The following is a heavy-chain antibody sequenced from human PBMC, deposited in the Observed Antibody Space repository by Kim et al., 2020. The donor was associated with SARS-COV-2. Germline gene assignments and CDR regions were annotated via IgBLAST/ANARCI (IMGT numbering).Heavy chain of an antibody. D-gene: IGHD3-10*02. Sequence: SETLSLTCTVSGGSISSSSYYWGWIRQPPGKGLEWIGSIYYSGSTYYNPSLKSRVTISVDTSKNQFSLKLSSVTAADTAVYYCASSPRFGELLGGFYYYGMDVWGQGTTVTVSS. CDR1: GGSISSSSYY. J-gene: IGHJ6*02. V-gene: IGHV4-39*01. CDR2: IYYSGST. CDR3: ASSPRFGELLGGFYYYGMDV.